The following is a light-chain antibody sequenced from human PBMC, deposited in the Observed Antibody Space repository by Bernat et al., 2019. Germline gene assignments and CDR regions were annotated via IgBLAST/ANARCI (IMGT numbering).Light chain of an antibody. J-gene: IGLJ3*02. CDR1: SSDVGTYNL. CDR3: CSYAGSSNWV. V-gene: IGLV2-23*02. Sequence: QSALTQPASVSGSPGQSITISCTGTSSDVGTYNLVSWYQHHPGKAPKLMICEVTRGPSGVSERFSGSKSGNTASLTISGLQAEDEADYYCCSYAGSSNWVFGGGTKLTVL. CDR2: EVT.